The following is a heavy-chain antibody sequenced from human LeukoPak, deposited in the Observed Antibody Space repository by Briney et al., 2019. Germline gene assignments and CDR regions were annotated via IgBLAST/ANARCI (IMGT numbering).Heavy chain of an antibody. V-gene: IGHV4-39*07. CDR2: IYYSGST. D-gene: IGHD6-13*01. J-gene: IGHJ5*02. Sequence: SETLSLTCTVSGGSISSYYWSWIRQPPGKGLEWIGSIYYSGSTYYNPSLKSRVTISVDTSKNQFSLKLSSVTAADTAVYYCGGVSRIAAAGTFEFRFDPWGQGTLVTVSS. CDR1: GGSISSYY. CDR3: GGVSRIAAAGTFEFRFDP.